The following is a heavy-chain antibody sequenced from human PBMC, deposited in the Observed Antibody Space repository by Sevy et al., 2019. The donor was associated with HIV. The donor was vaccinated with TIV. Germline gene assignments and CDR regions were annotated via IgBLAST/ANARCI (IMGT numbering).Heavy chain of an antibody. D-gene: IGHD1-26*01. Sequence: GESLKISCKGAGYSFTSYWIGWVRQMPGKGLGLMGIIYRGDSDTGDSPSFQGQVIISADKSISTAYLQWSSLKASDTAMYYCARLAGGVNQPFDYWGQGTLVTVSS. CDR1: GYSFTSYW. CDR2: IYRGDSDT. CDR3: ARLAGGVNQPFDY. J-gene: IGHJ4*02. V-gene: IGHV5-51*01.